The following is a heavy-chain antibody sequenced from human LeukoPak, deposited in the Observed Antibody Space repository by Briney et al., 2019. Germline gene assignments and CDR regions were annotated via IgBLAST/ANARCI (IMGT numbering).Heavy chain of an antibody. CDR1: GGSITSGGFY. Sequence: SQTLSLTCTVSGGSITSGGFYWSWIRQHPGKGLEWIGYIYHSGSTYCDPSLKSRLTISIDTSTNQFSLRLSSVTAADTAVYYCARAVGSAFDSWGQGTLVTVSS. D-gene: IGHD3-10*01. CDR2: IYHSGST. J-gene: IGHJ4*02. V-gene: IGHV4-31*03. CDR3: ARAVGSAFDS.